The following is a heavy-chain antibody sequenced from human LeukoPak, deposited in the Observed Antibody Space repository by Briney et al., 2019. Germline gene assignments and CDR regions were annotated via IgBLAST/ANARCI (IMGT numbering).Heavy chain of an antibody. CDR3: ARSTYYYDSSGYWGYWFDP. J-gene: IGHJ5*02. Sequence: SETLSLTCTVSGGSISSYYWSWIRQPPGKGLEWIGYIYYSGSTNYNPSLKSRVTISVDTSKNQFSLKLSSVTAADTAVYYCARSTYYYDSSGYWGYWFDPWGQGTLVTVSS. D-gene: IGHD3-22*01. V-gene: IGHV4-59*01. CDR2: IYYSGST. CDR1: GGSISSYY.